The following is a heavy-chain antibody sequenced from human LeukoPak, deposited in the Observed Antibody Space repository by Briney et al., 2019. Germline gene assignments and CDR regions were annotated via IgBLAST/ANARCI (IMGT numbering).Heavy chain of an antibody. D-gene: IGHD4-17*01. CDR3: ATTVTTLYGMDV. V-gene: IGHV4-34*01. CDR1: GGSFSGYY. J-gene: IGHJ6*02. CDR2: INHSGST. Sequence: PSETLSFTCAVYGGSFSGYYWSWIRQPPGKGLEWIGEINHSGSTNYNPSLKSRVTISVDTSKNQFSLKLSSVTAADTAVYYCATTVTTLYGMDVWGQGTTVTVSS.